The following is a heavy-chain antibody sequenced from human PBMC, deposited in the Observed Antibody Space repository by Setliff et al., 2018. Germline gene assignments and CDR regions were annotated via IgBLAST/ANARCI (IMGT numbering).Heavy chain of an antibody. CDR2: ISLYDGHT. CDR3: ARGPSPTVTPSRLIYFYHMDV. J-gene: IGHJ6*03. Sequence: ASVKVSCKASGYNFKTYAISWVRQAPGQGLEWMGFISLYDGHTNYAQNFQGRLTVTTDTSTSTVYMELSSLRFDDTALYYCARGPSPTVTPSRLIYFYHMDVWGTGTTVTVSS. CDR1: GYNFKTYA. V-gene: IGHV1-18*01. D-gene: IGHD4-17*01.